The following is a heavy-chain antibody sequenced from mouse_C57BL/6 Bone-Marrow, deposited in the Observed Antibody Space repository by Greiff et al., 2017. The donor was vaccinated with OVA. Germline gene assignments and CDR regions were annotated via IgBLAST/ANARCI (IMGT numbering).Heavy chain of an antibody. Sequence: EVQLQESGAELVRPGASVKLSCTASGFNIKDDYMHWVKQRPEQGLEWIGWIDPENGDTEYASKFQGKATITADTSSNTAYLQLSSLTSEDTAVYYCTTAPYGYDGNFDYWGQGTTLTVSS. CDR1: GFNIKDDY. J-gene: IGHJ2*01. CDR3: TTAPYGYDGNFDY. D-gene: IGHD2-2*01. CDR2: IDPENGDT. V-gene: IGHV14-4*01.